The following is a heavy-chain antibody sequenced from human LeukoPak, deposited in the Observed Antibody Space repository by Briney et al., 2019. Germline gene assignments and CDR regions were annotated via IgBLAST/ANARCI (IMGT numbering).Heavy chain of an antibody. CDR3: AKAQGYCDY. CDR2: ISGSGPDT. D-gene: IGHD2-15*01. Sequence: GGSLRLSCAASGFTFSNYGMNWVRQAPGRGLEWVSTISGSGPDTYYADSVKGRFTFSRDNSKNTLYLQMDSLRAEDTAVYYCAKAQGYCDYWGQGTLVTVSS. CDR1: GFTFSNYG. J-gene: IGHJ4*02. V-gene: IGHV3-23*01.